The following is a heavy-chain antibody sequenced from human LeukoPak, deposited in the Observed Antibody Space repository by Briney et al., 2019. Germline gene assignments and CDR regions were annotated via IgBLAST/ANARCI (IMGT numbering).Heavy chain of an antibody. CDR3: ARGPMVRGVITHGYYYYGMDV. CDR2: IWYDGSNK. CDR1: GFTFSSYG. V-gene: IGHV3-33*01. D-gene: IGHD3-10*01. Sequence: GGSQRLSCAASGFTFSSYGMHWVRQAPGKGLEWVAVIWYDGSNKYYADSVKGRFTISRDNSKNTLYLQMNSLRAEDTAVYYCARGPMVRGVITHGYYYYGMDVWGRGTTVTVSS. J-gene: IGHJ6*02.